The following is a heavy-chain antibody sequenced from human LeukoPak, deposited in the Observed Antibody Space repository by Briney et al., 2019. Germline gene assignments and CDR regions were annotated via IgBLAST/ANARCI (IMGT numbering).Heavy chain of an antibody. Sequence: GRSLRLSCAASGFMFSNYSMNWVRQASGKGLEWVSSISRLSSYINYADSVKGRFTISRDNAKNSLELHLSRLRPEDTALYYCVRRPYRSGFDFWGQGTLVTVSS. J-gene: IGHJ4*02. V-gene: IGHV3-21*06. CDR2: ISRLSSYI. D-gene: IGHD6-19*01. CDR3: VRRPYRSGFDF. CDR1: GFMFSNYS.